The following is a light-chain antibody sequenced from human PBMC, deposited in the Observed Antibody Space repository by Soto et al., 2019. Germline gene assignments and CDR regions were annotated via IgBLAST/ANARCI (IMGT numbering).Light chain of an antibody. J-gene: IGLJ1*01. Sequence: SYELTQPPSVSVAPGQTARITCGGNNIGSKSVHWYQQKPGQAPVLVVYDDSGRPSGIPERFSGSNSGNTATLTISRVEAGDEADYYCQVWDSSSDHDVFGTGTKVTVL. V-gene: IGLV3-21*02. CDR1: NIGSKS. CDR2: DDS. CDR3: QVWDSSSDHDV.